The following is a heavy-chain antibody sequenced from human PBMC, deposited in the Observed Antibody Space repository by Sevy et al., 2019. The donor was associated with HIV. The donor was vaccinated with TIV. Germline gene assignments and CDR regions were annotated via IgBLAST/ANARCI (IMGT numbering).Heavy chain of an antibody. CDR1: GFTFSSYG. CDR3: AKEGSSSSWYTLVDY. Sequence: GGSLRLSCAASGFTFSSYGMHWVRQAPGKGLEWVAVISYDGSNKYYADSVKGRFTISRDNSKNTLYLQMNSLRAEDKAVYYCAKEGSSSSWYTLVDYWGQGTLVTVSS. D-gene: IGHD6-13*01. V-gene: IGHV3-30*18. CDR2: ISYDGSNK. J-gene: IGHJ4*02.